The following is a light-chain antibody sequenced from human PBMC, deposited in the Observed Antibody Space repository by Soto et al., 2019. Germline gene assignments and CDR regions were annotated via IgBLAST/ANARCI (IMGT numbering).Light chain of an antibody. Sequence: QSALTQPATVSGSPGQSITISCTGTSSDVGGYKDVSWYQQHPGKAPKLMIYDVSNRPSGVSNRFSGSKSGNTASLTISGLQAEDEADYYFNSYTIINTLEGYVFGTGTKLTVL. CDR2: DVS. CDR3: NSYTIINTLEGYV. CDR1: SSDVGGYKD. J-gene: IGLJ1*01. V-gene: IGLV2-14*01.